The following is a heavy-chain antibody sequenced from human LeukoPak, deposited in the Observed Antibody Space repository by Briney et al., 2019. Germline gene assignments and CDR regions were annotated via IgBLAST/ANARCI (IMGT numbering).Heavy chain of an antibody. J-gene: IGHJ4*02. D-gene: IGHD4-23*01. CDR3: ARVDYGGKIDY. CDR1: GFIVSSNY. CDR2: IYSGGST. V-gene: IGHV3-66*01. Sequence: GGSLRLSCAASGFIVSSNYMSWVRQAPGKGLEWVSLIYSGGSTYYADSVKGRFTTSRDNSKNTLYLQMNSLRAEDTAVYYCARVDYGGKIDYWGQGTLVTVSS.